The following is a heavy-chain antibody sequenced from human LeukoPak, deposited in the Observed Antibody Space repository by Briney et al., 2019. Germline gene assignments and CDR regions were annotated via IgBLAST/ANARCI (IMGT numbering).Heavy chain of an antibody. CDR2: ISSSTSYT. V-gene: IGHV3-11*05. Sequence: GGSLRLSCAASGFTFSDYYLSWIRQAPGKGLEWVSYISSSTSYTNYADSVKGRFTISRDNAENSLYLQMSSLRAEDTAVYYCARDLYSGSYDGVDYWGQGTLVTVSS. CDR1: GFTFSDYY. J-gene: IGHJ4*02. D-gene: IGHD1-26*01. CDR3: ARDLYSGSYDGVDY.